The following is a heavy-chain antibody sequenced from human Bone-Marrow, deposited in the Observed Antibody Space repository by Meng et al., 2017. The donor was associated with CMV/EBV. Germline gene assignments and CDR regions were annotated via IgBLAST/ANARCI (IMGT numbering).Heavy chain of an antibody. D-gene: IGHD2-2*01. CDR1: GYTFTSYY. CDR3: AREWVSSSIEGMDV. V-gene: IGHV1-46*01. CDR2: INPSGGST. J-gene: IGHJ6*02. Sequence: ASVKVSCKASGYTFTSYYMHWVRQAPEQGLEWMGVINPSGGSTTYAQNFQGRVTMTRDTSTSTVYMELSSLTSEDTAVYYCAREWVSSSIEGMDVWGQGTTVTVSS.